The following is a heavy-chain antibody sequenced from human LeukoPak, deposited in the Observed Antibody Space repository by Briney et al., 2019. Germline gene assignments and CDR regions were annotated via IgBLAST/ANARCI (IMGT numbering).Heavy chain of an antibody. CDR3: ARDRGGYDFWSGYSTFDY. D-gene: IGHD3-3*01. J-gene: IGHJ4*02. CDR2: ISSSSSYI. Sequence: GGSLRLSCAASGFTFSSYSMNWVRQAPGKGLEWVSSISSSSSYIYYADSVKGRFTISRDNAKNSLYLQMNSLRAEDTAVYYCARDRGGYDFWSGYSTFDYWGQGTLVTVSS. CDR1: GFTFSSYS. V-gene: IGHV3-21*01.